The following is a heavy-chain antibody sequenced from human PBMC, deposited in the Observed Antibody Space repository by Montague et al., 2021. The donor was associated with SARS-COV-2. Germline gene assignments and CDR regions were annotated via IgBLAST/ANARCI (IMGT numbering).Heavy chain of an antibody. CDR2: IYHTGST. Sequence: SETLSLTCTVSGASISSSHWWSWIRQPPGKGLEWMGEIYHTGSTNYNQSLLSRVTISVDKSKNQFSLKLSSVTAADTAVYFCARAPIVVPGKNAFDIWGQGTMVTVSS. D-gene: IGHD6-19*01. V-gene: IGHV4-4*02. CDR1: GASISSSHW. J-gene: IGHJ3*02. CDR3: ARAPIVVPGKNAFDI.